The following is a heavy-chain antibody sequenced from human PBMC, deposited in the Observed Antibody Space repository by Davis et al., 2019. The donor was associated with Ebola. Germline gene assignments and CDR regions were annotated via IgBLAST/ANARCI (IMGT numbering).Heavy chain of an antibody. CDR2: ISSSSSYI. CDR3: ARGGGYRRLDV. Sequence: GKSLKISCAASGFSVSSKYMSWVRQAPGKGLEWVSSISSSSSYIYYADSVKGRFTISRDNAKNPLYLQMNSLRAEDTAVYYCARGGGYRRLDVWGQGTTVTVSS. J-gene: IGHJ6*02. CDR1: GFSVSSKY. D-gene: IGHD5-12*01. V-gene: IGHV3-21*01.